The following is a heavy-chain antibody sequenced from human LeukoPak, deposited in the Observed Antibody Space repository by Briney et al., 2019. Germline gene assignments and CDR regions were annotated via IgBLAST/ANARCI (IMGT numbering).Heavy chain of an antibody. V-gene: IGHV3-66*01. CDR1: GFTFSSYA. Sequence: GGSLRLSCAASGFTFSSYAMSWVRQAPGKGLEWVSVIYSGGGTYYADSVKGRFTISRDNSKNTLYLQMNSLRAEDTAVYYCARGVTTGNWYFDLWGRGTLVTVSS. CDR3: ARGVTTGNWYFDL. J-gene: IGHJ2*01. D-gene: IGHD4-17*01. CDR2: IYSGGGT.